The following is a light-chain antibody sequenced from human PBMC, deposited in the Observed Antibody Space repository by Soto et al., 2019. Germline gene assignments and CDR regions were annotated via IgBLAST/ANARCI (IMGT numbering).Light chain of an antibody. J-gene: IGLJ1*01. CDR1: NIGNKA. CDR2: DDS. V-gene: IGLV3-21*02. CDR3: QVWDTSTDHRGV. Sequence: SYELTQPPSVSVAPGQTARITCGGSNIGNKAVHWYQRRPGQAPVLVVYDDSDRPSGIPERFSGSNSGNTATLTITRVEAGDEADYYCQVWDTSTDHRGVFGTGTKLTVL.